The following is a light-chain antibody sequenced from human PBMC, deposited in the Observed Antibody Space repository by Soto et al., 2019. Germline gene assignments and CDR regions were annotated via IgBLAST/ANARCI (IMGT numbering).Light chain of an antibody. V-gene: IGLV2-11*01. CDR1: SSDVGGYKY. Sequence: QSVLTQPRSVSGSPGQSVTISCTGTSSDVGGYKYVSWYQQHPGKVPKLMIYDVSKRPSGVPDRFSGSKSGNTASLTISGLQAEDEADYYCCSYAGRYSLAFGGGTQLTVL. CDR2: DVS. CDR3: CSYAGRYSLA. J-gene: IGLJ2*01.